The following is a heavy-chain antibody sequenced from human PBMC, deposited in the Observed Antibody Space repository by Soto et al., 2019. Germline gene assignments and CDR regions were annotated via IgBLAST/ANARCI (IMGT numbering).Heavy chain of an antibody. J-gene: IGHJ3*02. CDR2: IIPIFGTA. CDR3: ARVRQDIVLMVYAPRGDDAFDI. V-gene: IGHV1-69*13. Sequence: GASVKVSCKASGGTFSSYAISWVRQAPGQGFEWMGGIIPIFGTANYAQKFQGRVTITADESTSTAYMELSSLRSEDTAVYYCARVRQDIVLMVYAPRGDDAFDIWGQGTMVTVSS. D-gene: IGHD2-8*01. CDR1: GGTFSSYA.